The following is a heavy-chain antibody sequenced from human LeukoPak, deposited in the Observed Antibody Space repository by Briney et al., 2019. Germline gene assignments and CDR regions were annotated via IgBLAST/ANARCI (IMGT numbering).Heavy chain of an antibody. V-gene: IGHV4-34*01. Sequence: SETLTLTCAVYGGSFSGYYWRWIRQPPGKGLEWIAEINRSGSTNYNPSLKSRVTISVDTSKNQFSLKLSFVTAADTAVYYCARYCSSTSCPEPDAFDIWGQGTMVTASS. J-gene: IGHJ3*02. CDR1: GGSFSGYY. CDR2: INRSGST. D-gene: IGHD2-2*01. CDR3: ARYCSSTSCPEPDAFDI.